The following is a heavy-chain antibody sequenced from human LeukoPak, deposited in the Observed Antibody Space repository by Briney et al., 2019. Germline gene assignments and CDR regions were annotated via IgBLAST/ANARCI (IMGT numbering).Heavy chain of an antibody. CDR1: GLIFRHYA. Sequence: GGSLRLSCASSGLIFRHYAMSWVRQAPGKRLEWGSSICGSDGRIYYAEPVQSRFTISRDNSKKMLYLQMNSLRVEDTAVYFCADPPNADYWGQGTLVTVSS. D-gene: IGHD4/OR15-4a*01. J-gene: IGHJ4*02. CDR2: ICGSDGRI. V-gene: IGHV3-23*01. CDR3: ADPPNADY.